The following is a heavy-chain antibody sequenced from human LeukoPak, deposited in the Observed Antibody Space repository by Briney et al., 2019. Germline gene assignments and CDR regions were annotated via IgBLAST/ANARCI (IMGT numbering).Heavy chain of an antibody. D-gene: IGHD5-12*01. V-gene: IGHV4-34*01. J-gene: IGHJ4*02. CDR1: GGSFSGYY. Sequence: SETLSLTCAVYGGSFSGYYWSWIRQPPGKGLEWIGEINHSGSTNYNPSLKSRVTMSVDTSKNQFSLKLSSVTAADTAAYYCARVGNSGYDSWEDPKYYFDYWGQGTLVTVSS. CDR3: ARVGNSGYDSWEDPKYYFDY. CDR2: INHSGST.